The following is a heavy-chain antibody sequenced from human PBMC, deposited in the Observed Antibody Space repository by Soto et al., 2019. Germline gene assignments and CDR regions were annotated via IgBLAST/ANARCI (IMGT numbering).Heavy chain of an antibody. CDR3: ARDLYSSGWYVTRVFDY. CDR2: ISSSSSTI. J-gene: IGHJ4*02. CDR1: GFTFSSYS. Sequence: EVQLVESGGGLVQPGGSLRLSCAASGFTFSSYSMNWVRQAPGKGLEWVSYISSSSSTIYYADSVKGRFTISRDNAKNTLYLQMNSLRDEDTAVYYCARDLYSSGWYVTRVFDYWGQGTLVTVSS. D-gene: IGHD6-19*01. V-gene: IGHV3-48*02.